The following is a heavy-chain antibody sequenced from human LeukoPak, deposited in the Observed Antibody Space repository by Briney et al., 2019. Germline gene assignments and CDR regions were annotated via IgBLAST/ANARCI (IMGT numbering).Heavy chain of an antibody. CDR3: ARHGNYDILTGRFFDY. D-gene: IGHD3-9*01. J-gene: IGHJ4*02. CDR1: GYSISSGYY. CDR2: IYHSGST. Sequence: SETLSLTCAVSGYSISSGYYWGWTRQPPGKGLEWIGSIYHSGSTYYNPSLKSRVTISVDTSKNQFSLKLSSVTAADTAVYYCARHGNYDILTGRFFDYWGQGTLVTVSS. V-gene: IGHV4-38-2*01.